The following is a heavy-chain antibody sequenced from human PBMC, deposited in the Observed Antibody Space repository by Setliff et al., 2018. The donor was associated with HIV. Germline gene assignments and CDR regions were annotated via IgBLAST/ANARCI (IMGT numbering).Heavy chain of an antibody. J-gene: IGHJ4*02. Sequence: GASVKVSCKASGGTFSSYAISWVRQAPGQGLDWMGGIIPVFGTTNYAQKFQGRVTITADESKSTAYMELSSLRSEDTAVYYCARGGVYYYDSSGWSMDYWGQGTLVTVSS. CDR3: ARGGVYYYDSSGWSMDY. CDR1: GGTFSSYA. V-gene: IGHV1-69*13. CDR2: IIPVFGTT. D-gene: IGHD3-22*01.